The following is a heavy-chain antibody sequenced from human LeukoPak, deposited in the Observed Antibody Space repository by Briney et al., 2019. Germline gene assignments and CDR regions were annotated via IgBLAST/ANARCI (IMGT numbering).Heavy chain of an antibody. J-gene: IGHJ4*02. CDR1: GGSISPYY. CDR3: ARMGGYSGYATH. V-gene: IGHV4-59*08. CDR2: MHSSGSA. D-gene: IGHD5-12*01. Sequence: SETLSLTCTVSGGSISPYYWSWLRQPPGKGLEWIGYMHSSGSANSNPSLKSRATIPVDTSKNQFSLKLSSVTAADTAVYYCARMGGYSGYATHWGQGSLVTVSS.